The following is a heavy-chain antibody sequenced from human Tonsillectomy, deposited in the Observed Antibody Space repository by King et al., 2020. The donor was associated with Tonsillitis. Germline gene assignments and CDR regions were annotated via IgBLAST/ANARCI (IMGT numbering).Heavy chain of an antibody. V-gene: IGHV4-34*01. CDR1: GGSFSGYY. D-gene: IGHD6-13*01. J-gene: IGHJ6*03. CDR2: INHSGST. CDR3: ASVNSSWTTRYYYYYMDV. Sequence: VQLQQWGAGLLKPSETLSLTCAVYGGSFSGYYWSWIRQPPGKGLEWIGEINHSGSTNYNPSLKSRVTISVDTSKNQFSLKLTSVTAADTAVYYCASVNSSWTTRYYYYYMDV.